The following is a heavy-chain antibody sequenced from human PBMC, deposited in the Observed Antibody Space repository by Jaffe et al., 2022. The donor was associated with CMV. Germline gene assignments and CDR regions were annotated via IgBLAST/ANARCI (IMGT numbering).Heavy chain of an antibody. Sequence: EVQLVESGGGLVQPGGSLRLSCVASGFTLSAYAMNWVRQAPGKGLEWVSAIGRSGTTYYADSVKGRFSISRDNAKNTLYLQMNSLRAEDTALYYCTKRIDISGRTYYMDVWAKGTTVTVSS. CDR1: GFTLSAYA. J-gene: IGHJ6*03. CDR3: TKRIDISGRTYYMDV. D-gene: IGHD1-26*01. V-gene: IGHV3-23*04. CDR2: IGRSGTT.